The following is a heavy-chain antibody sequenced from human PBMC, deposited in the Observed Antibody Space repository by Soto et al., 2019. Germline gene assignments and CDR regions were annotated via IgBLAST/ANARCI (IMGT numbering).Heavy chain of an antibody. Sequence: EVQLVESGGGLVQPGGSLRLSCAASGFTVSSNYMSWVRQAPGKGLEWVSVIYSGGSTYYADSVKGRFTISRHNSKNTLYLQMNSLRAEDTAVYYCARDRYGDYYYYGMDVWGQGTTVTVSS. V-gene: IGHV3-53*04. D-gene: IGHD4-17*01. CDR1: GFTVSSNY. J-gene: IGHJ6*02. CDR2: IYSGGST. CDR3: ARDRYGDYYYYGMDV.